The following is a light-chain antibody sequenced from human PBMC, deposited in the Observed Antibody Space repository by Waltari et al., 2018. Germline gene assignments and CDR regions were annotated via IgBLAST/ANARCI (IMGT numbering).Light chain of an antibody. J-gene: IGKJ1*01. CDR2: DPD. CDR3: QQFGSLPWT. CDR1: QDIGAS. Sequence: DIHLTQSPSSLSASVGDTVTIPCRASQDIGASVNWYQQRPGEAPKLLIFDPDSLGGGAPSRFSGGGSRTQFTFTITGLQAEDIATYYCQQFGSLPWTFGQGTTVE. V-gene: IGKV1-33*01.